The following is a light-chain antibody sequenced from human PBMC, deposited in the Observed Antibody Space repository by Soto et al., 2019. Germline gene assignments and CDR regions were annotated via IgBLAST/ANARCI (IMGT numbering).Light chain of an antibody. CDR2: AAS. CDR3: QHYDISSWT. Sequence: ELVLTQSPCTLSFSPVERSTLSCRASRGVSSGYLAWYQQKPGQAPRPLIYAASNRATGIPGRFSGSGFGTDFTLTISRLEPEDFAVYYCQHYDISSWTFGQGTKVDIK. V-gene: IGKV3-20*01. CDR1: RGVSSGY. J-gene: IGKJ1*01.